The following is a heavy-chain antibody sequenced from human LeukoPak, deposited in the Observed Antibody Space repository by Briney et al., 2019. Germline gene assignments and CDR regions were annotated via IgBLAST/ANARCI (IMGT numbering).Heavy chain of an antibody. J-gene: IGHJ4*02. D-gene: IGHD1-26*01. CDR1: GYTFTGYY. CDR2: INTNSGGT. CDR3: ARELVGATIDC. V-gene: IGHV1-2*02. Sequence: ASVKVSCKASGYTFTGYYLHWVRQAPGQGLEWMGWINTNSGGTNYAQKFQGSVTMTRDTTISTAYMELSRLRSDDTAVYYCARELVGATIDCWGQGTLVTASS.